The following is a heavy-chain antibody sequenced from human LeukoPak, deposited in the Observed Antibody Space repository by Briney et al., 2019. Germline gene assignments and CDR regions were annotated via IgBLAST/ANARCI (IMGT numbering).Heavy chain of an antibody. CDR1: GFTFSSYA. D-gene: IGHD3-22*01. J-gene: IGHJ4*02. CDR3: AKDLMSYYDSSGYS. V-gene: IGHV3-23*01. CDR2: ISGRGGST. Sequence: GGSLRLSCAASGFTFSSYAMSWVRQAPGKGLEWVSAISGRGGSTYYADSVKGRFTISRDNSKNTLYLQMNSLRAEDTAVYYCAKDLMSYYDSSGYSWGQGTLVTVSS.